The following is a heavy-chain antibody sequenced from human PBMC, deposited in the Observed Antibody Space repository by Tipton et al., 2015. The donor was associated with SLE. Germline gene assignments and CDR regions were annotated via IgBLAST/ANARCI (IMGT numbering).Heavy chain of an antibody. CDR1: GFSLSSYW. CDR3: ARAVATFSGEDY. D-gene: IGHD5-12*01. J-gene: IGHJ4*02. Sequence: SLRLSCAASGFSLSSYWMHWVRQAPGKGLEWVSSISSSSSYIYYADSVKGRFTISRDNSKNTLYLLMNSLRTEDTAVYYCARAVATFSGEDYWGQGTLVTVSS. CDR2: ISSSSSYI. V-gene: IGHV3-21*01.